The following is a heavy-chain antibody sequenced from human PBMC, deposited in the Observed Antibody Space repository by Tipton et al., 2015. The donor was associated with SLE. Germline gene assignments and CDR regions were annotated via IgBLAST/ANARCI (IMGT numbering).Heavy chain of an antibody. CDR3: AAEGVGATRAEYFQH. V-gene: IGHV3-30-3*01. Sequence: SLRLSCAASGFTFSSYAMHWVRQAPGKGLEWVAVISYDGSNKYYADSVKGRFTISRDNSKNTLYLQMNSLRAEDTAVYYCAAEGVGATRAEYFQHWGQGTLVTVSS. D-gene: IGHD1-26*01. CDR2: ISYDGSNK. CDR1: GFTFSSYA. J-gene: IGHJ1*01.